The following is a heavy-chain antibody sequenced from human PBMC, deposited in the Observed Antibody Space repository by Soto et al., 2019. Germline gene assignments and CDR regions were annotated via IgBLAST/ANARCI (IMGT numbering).Heavy chain of an antibody. Sequence: PSETLSLTCTVSGGSISSYYWSWIRQPPGKGLEWIGYIYYSGSTNYNPSLKSRVTISVDTSKNQFSLKLSSVTAADTAVYYCARFHYGDYTYYYYYMDVWGKGTTVTVSS. CDR1: GGSISSYY. CDR3: ARFHYGDYTYYYYYMDV. J-gene: IGHJ6*03. V-gene: IGHV4-59*01. D-gene: IGHD4-17*01. CDR2: IYYSGST.